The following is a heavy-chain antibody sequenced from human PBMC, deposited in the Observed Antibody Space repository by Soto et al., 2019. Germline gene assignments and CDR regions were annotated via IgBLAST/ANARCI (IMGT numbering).Heavy chain of an antibody. V-gene: IGHV4-39*01. J-gene: IGHJ3*02. CDR1: GGSISSSSYY. Sequence: PSETLSLTCTVSGGSISSSSYYWGWIRQPPGKGLEWIGSIYYSGSTYYNPSLKSRVTISVDTSKNQFSLKLSSVTAADTAVYYCARWGSGYDAFDIWVQGTMVTVSS. CDR3: ARWGSGYDAFDI. D-gene: IGHD3-16*01. CDR2: IYYSGST.